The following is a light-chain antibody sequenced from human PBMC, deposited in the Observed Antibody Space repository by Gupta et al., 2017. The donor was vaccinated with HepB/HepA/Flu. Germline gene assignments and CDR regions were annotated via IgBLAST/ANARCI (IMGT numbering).Light chain of an antibody. CDR1: QTVGNNF. CDR3: NQHAHSPRT. CDR2: NAF. Sequence: IVMTQSPGTLSLSPGERATLSCSASQTVGNNFLSWFQHKPGQTPRRLIYNAFNRATGIPDRFSGSGSGTDFTLKIRRVEAEDVAVYYCNQHAHSPRTFGQGTRLEIK. V-gene: IGKV3-20*01. J-gene: IGKJ5*01.